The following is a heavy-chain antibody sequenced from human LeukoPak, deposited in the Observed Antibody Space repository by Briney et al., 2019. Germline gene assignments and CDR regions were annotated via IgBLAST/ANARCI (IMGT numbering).Heavy chain of an antibody. Sequence: SETLSLTCTVSGGSISSYYWSWIRQPPGKGLEWIGYIYYSGSTNYNPSLKSRVTISVDTSKNQFSLKLSSVPAADTAVYYCARAGVAARRRSDYYYYMDVWGKGTTVTVSS. CDR2: IYYSGST. V-gene: IGHV4-59*01. D-gene: IGHD6-6*01. CDR1: GGSISSYY. J-gene: IGHJ6*03. CDR3: ARAGVAARRRSDYYYYMDV.